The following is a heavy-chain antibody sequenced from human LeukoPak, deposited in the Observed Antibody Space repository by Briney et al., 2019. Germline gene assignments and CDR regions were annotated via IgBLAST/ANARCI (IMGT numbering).Heavy chain of an antibody. Sequence: SETLSLTCTVSGDSIISSSYSWGWTRQPPGKDLEWIGNIYYSGSTYYNPSLKSRVTISVDTSKNQFSLKLTSVTAADTAVYYCAREVRYFYYMDVWGKGTTVTVSS. J-gene: IGHJ6*03. CDR3: AREVRYFYYMDV. V-gene: IGHV4-39*07. CDR2: IYYSGST. CDR1: GDSIISSSYS.